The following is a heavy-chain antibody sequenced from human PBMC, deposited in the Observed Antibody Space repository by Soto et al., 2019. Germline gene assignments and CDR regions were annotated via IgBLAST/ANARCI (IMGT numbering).Heavy chain of an antibody. CDR1: GFTFTSYS. D-gene: IGHD2-21*01. J-gene: IGHJ3*02. CDR2: IRGTT. CDR3: ARDDSFAVDI. Sequence: GGFLRLSCAASGFTFTSYSMNWVRQAPGKGLEWVSYIRGTTHYADSVKGRFTISRDNARSSLYLQMNSLRADDTAVYYCARDDSFAVDIWGQGTLVTGSS. V-gene: IGHV3-48*01.